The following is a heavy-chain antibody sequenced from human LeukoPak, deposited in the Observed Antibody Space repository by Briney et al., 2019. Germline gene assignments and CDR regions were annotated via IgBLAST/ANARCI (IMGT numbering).Heavy chain of an antibody. CDR3: ARLKDHVTNFDY. CDR2: INQDVSRI. Sequence: PGRSLRLSCAGSGFSSSRYWMASVRQAPGKGLEWVASINQDVSRIHYVDSVKGRFTISRDNAKNSLFLQMNSVRVEDTAVYYSARLKDHVTNFDYRGQGTLVTVSS. D-gene: IGHD2-8*01. J-gene: IGHJ4*02. V-gene: IGHV3-7*01. CDR1: GFSSSRYW.